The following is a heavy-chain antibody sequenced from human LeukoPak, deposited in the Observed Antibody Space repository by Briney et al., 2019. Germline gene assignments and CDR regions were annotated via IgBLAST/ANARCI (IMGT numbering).Heavy chain of an antibody. V-gene: IGHV4-59*01. CDR1: GGSISSYY. J-gene: IGHJ3*02. CDR3: ARTDDFWSGSLEWGTERRRTRLNAFDI. D-gene: IGHD3-3*01. Sequence: PSETLSLTCTVSGGSISSYYWSWIRQPPGKGLEWIGYIYYSGTTNYNPSLKSRVTISINTSKNQFSLKLSSVAAADTAVYYCARTDDFWSGSLEWGTERRRTRLNAFDIWGQGTMVTVSS. CDR2: IYYSGTT.